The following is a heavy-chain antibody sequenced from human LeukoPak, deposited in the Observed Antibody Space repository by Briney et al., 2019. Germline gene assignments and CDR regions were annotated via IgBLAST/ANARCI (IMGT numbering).Heavy chain of an antibody. J-gene: IGHJ4*02. CDR1: GYTFTSYD. CDR2: MNPNSGNT. D-gene: IGHD1-26*01. V-gene: IGHV1-8*01. Sequence: ASVKVSCKASGYTFTSYDINWVRQAPGQGLEWMGWMNPNSGNTGYAQKFQGRVTMTRNTSISTAYMELSSLRSEDTAVYYCARGEGGSYQYYFDHWGQGTLVTVSS. CDR3: ARGEGGSYQYYFDH.